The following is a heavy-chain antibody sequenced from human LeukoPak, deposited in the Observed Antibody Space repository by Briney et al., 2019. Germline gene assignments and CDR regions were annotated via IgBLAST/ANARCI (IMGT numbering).Heavy chain of an antibody. D-gene: IGHD2/OR15-2a*01. Sequence: GGSLRLSCAASGLTVSSNYMSWVRQAPGKGLEWVSVIYSDGTTCYADSVKGRFIISRDNSKNTLYLQMNNVRAEDTAVYYCTRGAQGHTLRENGFDPWGQGTLVTVSS. J-gene: IGHJ5*02. CDR1: GLTVSSNY. CDR2: IYSDGTT. CDR3: TRGAQGHTLRENGFDP. V-gene: IGHV3-66*01.